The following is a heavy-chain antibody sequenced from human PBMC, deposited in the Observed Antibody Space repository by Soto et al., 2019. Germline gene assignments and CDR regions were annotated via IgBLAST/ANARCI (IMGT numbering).Heavy chain of an antibody. D-gene: IGHD2-21*01. Sequence: GASVKVSCKTSGYTFGHYYIRWVRQAPGQGLEWLGWLNPNGGATNYAQKVQGRVTMTHDASISTVHMELSSLTPDDTAVYYCARFNVVRMVSAGLDFWGLGTLVTVSS. CDR1: GYTFGHYY. J-gene: IGHJ1*01. V-gene: IGHV1-2*02. CDR2: LNPNGGAT. CDR3: ARFNVVRMVSAGLDF.